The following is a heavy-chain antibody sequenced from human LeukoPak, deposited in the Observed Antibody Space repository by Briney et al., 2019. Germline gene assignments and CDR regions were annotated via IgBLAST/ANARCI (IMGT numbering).Heavy chain of an antibody. CDR1: GGTFSSDA. J-gene: IGHJ6*03. V-gene: IGHV1-69*06. CDR3: ARDTEWELLNYYMDV. Sequence: SVKVSCKASGGTFSSDAITWVRQAPGQGLEWMGGIIPMFGTANYAQKFQGRVTITADKSTSTAYMELSSLRSEDTAVYYCARDTEWELLNYYMDVWGKGTTVTVSS. D-gene: IGHD1-26*01. CDR2: IIPMFGTA.